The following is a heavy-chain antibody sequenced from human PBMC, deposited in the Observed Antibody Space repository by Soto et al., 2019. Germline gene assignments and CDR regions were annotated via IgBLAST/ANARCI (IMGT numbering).Heavy chain of an antibody. Sequence: SETLSLTCSVSGGSISSYYWTWIRQSPGKGLECIGHLYYSGRPKYNPSLKTRAAISVDPSKNQVSLRLRSVTAADTAIYYCARGPPSPRIMGPTRGPWFDPWGQGTLVTVSS. CDR2: LYYSGRP. CDR1: GGSISSYY. V-gene: IGHV4-59*01. D-gene: IGHD1-26*01. J-gene: IGHJ5*02. CDR3: ARGPPSPRIMGPTRGPWFDP.